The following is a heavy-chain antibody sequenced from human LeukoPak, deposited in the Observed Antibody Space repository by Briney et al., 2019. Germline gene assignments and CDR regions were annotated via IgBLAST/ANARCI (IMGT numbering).Heavy chain of an antibody. D-gene: IGHD3-22*01. CDR1: GFTFSGSA. J-gene: IGHJ4*02. V-gene: IGHV3-73*01. CDR2: IRSKPNNYAT. CDR3: TRLVGDSSAYHHVQ. Sequence: GGSLKLSCAASGFTFSGSAMHWVRQASGRGLEWVGRIRSKPNNYATAYTASVKGRFTISRDDSKNTAYLQMNSLKTEDTAVYYCTRLVGDSSAYHHVQWSQGTLVTVSS.